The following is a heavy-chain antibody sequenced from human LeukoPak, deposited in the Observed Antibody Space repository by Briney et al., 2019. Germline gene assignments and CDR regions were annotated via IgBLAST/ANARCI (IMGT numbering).Heavy chain of an antibody. D-gene: IGHD3-10*01. V-gene: IGHV1-18*01. J-gene: IGHJ4*02. Sequence: ASVKVSCKASGGTFSIYAISWVRQAPGQGLEWMGWISAYNGNTNYAQKLQGRVTMTTDTSTSTAYMELRSLRSDDTAVYYCAVLWFGELSASDYWGQGTLVTVSS. CDR1: GGTFSIYA. CDR2: ISAYNGNT. CDR3: AVLWFGELSASDY.